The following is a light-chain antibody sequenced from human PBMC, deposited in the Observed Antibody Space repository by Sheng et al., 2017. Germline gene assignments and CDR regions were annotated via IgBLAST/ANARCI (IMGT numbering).Light chain of an antibody. J-gene: IGKJ2*01. CDR1: QIIANY. V-gene: IGKV1-39*01. CDR3: QQANSFPHT. Sequence: DIQMTQSPSSLSASVGDRVTISCRASQIIANYLNWYQQNPGKAPKLLIYAASILQNGVPSRFSGSGSGTEFTLTISSLQPEDFATYYCQQANSFPHTFGQGTKLEIK. CDR2: AAS.